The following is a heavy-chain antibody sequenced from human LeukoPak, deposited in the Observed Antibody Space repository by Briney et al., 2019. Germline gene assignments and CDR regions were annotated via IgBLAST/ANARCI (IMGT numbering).Heavy chain of an antibody. CDR3: AKEGLQPYYYYMDV. D-gene: IGHD4-11*01. Sequence: GRSLRLSCAASGFTFSSYAMSGVRQARGKGLEWVSAISGSGGSTYYADSVKGRFTISRDNSKNTLYLQMNSLRAEDTAVYYCAKEGLQPYYYYMDVWGKGTTVTVSS. CDR1: GFTFSSYA. J-gene: IGHJ6*03. V-gene: IGHV3-23*01. CDR2: ISGSGGST.